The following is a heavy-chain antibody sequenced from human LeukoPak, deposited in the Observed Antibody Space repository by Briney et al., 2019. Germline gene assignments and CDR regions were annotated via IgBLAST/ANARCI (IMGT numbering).Heavy chain of an antibody. V-gene: IGHV3-53*01. CDR3: AKDDAWGRYKD. CDR1: GFTVSSNY. Sequence: GGSLRLSCAASGFTVSSNYMSWVCQAPGKGLEWVSVIYSGGSTYYADSVKGRFTISRDNSKNTLYLQMNSLRAEDTAVYYCAKDDAWGRYKDWGQGTLVTVSS. J-gene: IGHJ1*01. D-gene: IGHD3-16*01. CDR2: IYSGGST.